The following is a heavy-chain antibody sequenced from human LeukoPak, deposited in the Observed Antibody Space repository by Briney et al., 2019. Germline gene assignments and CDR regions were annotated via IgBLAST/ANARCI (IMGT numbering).Heavy chain of an antibody. CDR1: GGSIRSSNW. Sequence: SETLSLTCAVSGGSIRSSNWWGWVRPPPGKGLEWIGEIYHSGTTNYNPALKSRITISVDKSKNQFSLKLSSVTAADTAVYYCARVEGLGGRKIDYWGQGTLVTVSS. CDR3: ARVEGLGGRKIDY. J-gene: IGHJ4*02. V-gene: IGHV4-4*02. CDR2: IYHSGTT. D-gene: IGHD1-14*01.